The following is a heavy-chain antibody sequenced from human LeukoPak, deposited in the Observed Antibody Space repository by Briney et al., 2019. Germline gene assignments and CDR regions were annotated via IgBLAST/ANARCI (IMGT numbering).Heavy chain of an antibody. V-gene: IGHV5-51*01. Sequence: GESLKISCQGSGHSFATYWIGWVRQMPGKGLEWMGIIYPGDSDTIYSPSFQGQVTISADKSISTAYLQWSSLKASDTAMYYCARQMVRGAVDVWGQGTTVTVSS. J-gene: IGHJ6*02. CDR2: IYPGDSDT. CDR3: ARQMVRGAVDV. D-gene: IGHD3-10*01. CDR1: GHSFATYW.